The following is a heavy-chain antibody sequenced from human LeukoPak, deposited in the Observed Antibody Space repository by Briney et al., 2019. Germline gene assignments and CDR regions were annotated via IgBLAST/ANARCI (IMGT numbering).Heavy chain of an antibody. CDR3: AASLPNIVVVPATKGPFGY. J-gene: IGHJ4*02. CDR2: ISGSGGST. CDR1: GFTFSSYA. V-gene: IGHV3-23*01. D-gene: IGHD2-2*01. Sequence: GGSLRLSCAASGFTFSSYAMSWVRQAPGKGLEWVSAISGSGGSTYYADSVKGRFTISRDNSKNTLYLQMNSLRAEDTAVYYCAASLPNIVVVPATKGPFGYWGQGALVTVSS.